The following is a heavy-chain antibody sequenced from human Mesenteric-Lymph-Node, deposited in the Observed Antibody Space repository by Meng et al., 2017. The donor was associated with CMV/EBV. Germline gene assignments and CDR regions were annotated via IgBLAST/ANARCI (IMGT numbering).Heavy chain of an antibody. Sequence: GESLKISCAASGFRFSDYGMHWVRQAPGKGLEWVAYIRYDGGNMYYADPVKGRFTISRDNSKNTLYLQMKTLRAEDTAVYYCAKESPWSGGSGTYYFDYWGQGTLVTVSS. J-gene: IGHJ4*02. CDR2: IRYDGGNM. V-gene: IGHV3-30*02. D-gene: IGHD3-10*01. CDR3: AKESPWSGGSGTYYFDY. CDR1: GFRFSDYG.